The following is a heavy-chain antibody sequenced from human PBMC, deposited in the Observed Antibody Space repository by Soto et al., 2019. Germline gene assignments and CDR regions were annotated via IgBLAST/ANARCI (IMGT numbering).Heavy chain of an antibody. J-gene: IGHJ6*02. CDR3: ARQGSSSWYPEAYYYYYGMDV. CDR2: IYYSGST. Sequence: SETLSLTCTVSGGSISSSSYYWGWIRQPPGKGLEWIGSIYYSGSTYYNPSLKSRVTISVDTSKNQFSLKLSSVTAADTAVYYCARQGSSSWYPEAYYYYYGMDVWGQGTTVTVSS. D-gene: IGHD6-13*01. CDR1: GGSISSSSYY. V-gene: IGHV4-39*01.